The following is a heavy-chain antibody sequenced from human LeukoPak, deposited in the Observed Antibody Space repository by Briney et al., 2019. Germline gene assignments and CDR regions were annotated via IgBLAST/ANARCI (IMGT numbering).Heavy chain of an antibody. D-gene: IGHD3-10*01. CDR2: IWYDGSNK. J-gene: IGHJ4*02. CDR1: GFTFSSYG. CDR3: ARASGSGRPLDY. Sequence: GRSLRLSCAASGFTFSSYGMHWVRQAPGKGLEWVAVIWYDGSNKYYADSVKGRFTISRDNSKNTLYLQMNSLRAEDTAVYYCARASGSGRPLDYWGQGTLVTVSS. V-gene: IGHV3-33*01.